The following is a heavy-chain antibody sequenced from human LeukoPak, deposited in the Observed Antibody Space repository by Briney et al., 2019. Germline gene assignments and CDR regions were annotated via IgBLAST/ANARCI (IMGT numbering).Heavy chain of an antibody. CDR3: ARAAGRGGRFHFIDF. D-gene: IGHD2-15*01. V-gene: IGHV3-30-3*01. J-gene: IGHJ4*02. CDR1: GFTFSSYA. CDR2: ISYDGSNK. Sequence: GRSLSLSCAASGFTFSSYAMHWVRQAPGKGLEWVAVISYDGSNKYYADSVKGRFTISRDNSKNTLYLQMNSLRAEDTAVYYCARAAGRGGRFHFIDFWGQGTLVTGPS.